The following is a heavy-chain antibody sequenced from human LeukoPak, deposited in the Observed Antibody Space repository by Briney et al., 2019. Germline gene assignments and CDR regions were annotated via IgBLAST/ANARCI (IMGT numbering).Heavy chain of an antibody. CDR2: ITKSSSYI. Sequence: GGSLRLSCAASGFTFSTYSMSWVRQAPGEGLEWVSSITKSSSYIFYADSVKGRFTISRDDAKNSLYLQMNSLRAEDTAVYYCAREAPSGYQNYPRGFLDYWGQGTLVTVSS. CDR3: AREAPSGYQNYPRGFLDY. CDR1: GFTFSTYS. J-gene: IGHJ4*02. V-gene: IGHV3-21*01. D-gene: IGHD3-3*01.